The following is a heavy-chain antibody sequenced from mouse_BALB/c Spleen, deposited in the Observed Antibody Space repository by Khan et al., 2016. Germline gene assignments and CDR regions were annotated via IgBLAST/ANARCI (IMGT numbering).Heavy chain of an antibody. CDR3: VGYDYDY. CDR1: GFTFNTYA. D-gene: IGHD2-4*01. J-gene: IGHJ4*01. CDR2: IRSKSNNYAT. Sequence: EVKLLESGGGLVQPEGSLKLSCAASGFTFNTYAMNWVRQAPGKGLEWVARIRSKSNNYATYYADSVKDRFTISRDDSQSMLYLQMNNLKTEDTAMYYCVGYDYDYWGQGTSVTVSS. V-gene: IGHV10-1*02.